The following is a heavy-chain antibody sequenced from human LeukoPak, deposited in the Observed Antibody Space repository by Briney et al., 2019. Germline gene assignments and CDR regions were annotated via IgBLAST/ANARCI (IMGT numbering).Heavy chain of an antibody. CDR2: IYYSGST. CDR3: ARENCSGGSCYSIYYYYYMDV. CDR1: GGSFSGFY. D-gene: IGHD2-15*01. Sequence: SETLSLTCAVYGGSFSGFYWSWIRQAPGKGLEWIGSIYYSGSTYYNPSLKSRVTISVDTSKNQFSLKLSSVTAADTAVYYCARENCSGGSCYSIYYYYYMDVWGKGTTVTVSS. J-gene: IGHJ6*03. V-gene: IGHV4-34*01.